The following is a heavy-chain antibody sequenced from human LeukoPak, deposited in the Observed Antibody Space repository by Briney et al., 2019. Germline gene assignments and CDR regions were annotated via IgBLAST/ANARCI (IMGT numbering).Heavy chain of an antibody. CDR2: ISNSGNTI. V-gene: IGHV3-11*01. CDR3: ARYRVITNDYFDS. J-gene: IGHJ4*02. CDR1: GFTFGDYY. Sequence: NPGGSLRLSCAASGFTFGDYYMSWIRQAPGKGLEWVSYISNSGNTIKEADSVKGRFTNSRDNAQNSLFLQMKSLRAEDTAVYYCARYRVITNDYFDSWGQGTLVTVSS. D-gene: IGHD3-16*01.